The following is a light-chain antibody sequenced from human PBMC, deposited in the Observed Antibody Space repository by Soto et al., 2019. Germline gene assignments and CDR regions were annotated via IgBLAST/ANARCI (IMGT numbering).Light chain of an antibody. Sequence: DIQMTQSPSSLSASVGDRVTITCRASHPININLVWFQQKPGKAPKSLIYAATNLQSGVPSRFRGSGGGTDLSLTISRLQPEDVATYYCQHYQRYPPSFGGGTKLEIK. V-gene: IGKV1-16*01. CDR3: QHYQRYPPS. CDR2: AAT. J-gene: IGKJ4*01. CDR1: HPININ.